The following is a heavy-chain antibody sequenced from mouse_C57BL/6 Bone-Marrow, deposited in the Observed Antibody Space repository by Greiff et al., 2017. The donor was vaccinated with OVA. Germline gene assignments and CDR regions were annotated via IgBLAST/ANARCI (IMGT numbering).Heavy chain of an antibody. V-gene: IGHV1-55*01. CDR2: IYPGSGST. Sequence: VQLQQSGAELVKPGASVKMSCKASGYTFTSYWITWVKQRPGQGLEWIGDIYPGSGSTNYNEKFKSKATLTVDTSSSTAYMQLSSLTSEDSAVYYCARGTTVVAGGYFDVWGTGTTVTVSS. CDR1: GYTFTSYW. CDR3: ARGTTVVAGGYFDV. J-gene: IGHJ1*03. D-gene: IGHD1-1*01.